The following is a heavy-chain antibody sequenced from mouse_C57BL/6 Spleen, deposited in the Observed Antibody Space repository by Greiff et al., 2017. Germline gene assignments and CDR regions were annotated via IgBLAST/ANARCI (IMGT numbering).Heavy chain of an antibody. CDR1: GFTFTDYY. CDR3: ARHYYGSSPLFDY. V-gene: IGHV7-3*01. CDR2: IRNKANGYTT. J-gene: IGHJ2*01. Sequence: DVKLVESGGGLVQPGGSLSLSCAASGFTFTDYYMSWVRQPPGKALEWLGFIRNKANGYTTEYSASVKGRFTISRDNSQSILYLQMNALRAEDSATYYCARHYYGSSPLFDYWGQGTTLTVSS. D-gene: IGHD1-1*01.